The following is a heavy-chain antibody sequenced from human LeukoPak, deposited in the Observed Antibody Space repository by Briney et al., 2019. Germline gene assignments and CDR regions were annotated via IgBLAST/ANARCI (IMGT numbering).Heavy chain of an antibody. Sequence: PGGSLRLSRAASGFTFSSYGMSWVRQAPGKGLEWVSAISGSGGSTYYADSVKGRFTISRDNSKNTLYLQMNSLRAEDTAVYYCAKSKNYYDSSGYFYWGQGTLVTVSS. CDR1: GFTFSSYG. D-gene: IGHD3-22*01. V-gene: IGHV3-23*01. CDR3: AKSKNYYDSSGYFY. CDR2: ISGSGGST. J-gene: IGHJ4*02.